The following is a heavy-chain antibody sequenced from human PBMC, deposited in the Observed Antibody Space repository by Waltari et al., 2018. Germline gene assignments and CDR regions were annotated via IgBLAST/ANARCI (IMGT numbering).Heavy chain of an antibody. CDR2: IYYSGST. V-gene: IGHV4-59*01. CDR1: GGSISSYY. CDR3: ARENGMATIDY. Sequence: QVQLQESGPGLVKPSETLSLTCTVSGGSISSYYWSWIRQPPGKGLEWIGYIYYSGSTNYNPSLKSRVTISVDTSKNQFSLKLSSVTAADTAVYYCARENGMATIDYWGQGTLVTVSS. J-gene: IGHJ4*02. D-gene: IGHD5-12*01.